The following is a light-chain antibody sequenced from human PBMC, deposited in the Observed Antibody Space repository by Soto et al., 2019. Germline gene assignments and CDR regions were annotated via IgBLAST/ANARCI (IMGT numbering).Light chain of an antibody. V-gene: IGKV3-20*01. Sequence: EIVLTQSPGTLSLSPGERATLSCRASQSFSSRYLAWYQQKPGQAPRLLIHGASSRATGIPDRFSGSGSGAVFTLTISRLAPEDFAVYYCQQYGGTPPYTFGQGTKLEIK. CDR3: QQYGGTPPYT. CDR2: GAS. CDR1: QSFSSRY. J-gene: IGKJ2*01.